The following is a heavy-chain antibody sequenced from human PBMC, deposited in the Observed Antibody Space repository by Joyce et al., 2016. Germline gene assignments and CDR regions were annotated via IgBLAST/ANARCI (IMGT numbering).Heavy chain of an antibody. CDR1: GGSISSSSYY. CDR3: ARCDWQYDNWIDP. CDR2: IYYRGNT. Sequence: QLQLQESGPGLVMPSETLSLSCSVSGGSISSSSYYWGWIRQPPGKGLEWIGNIYYRGNTYYNPSLRSRVTISIDTSNNQFSLRVRSVTAADTAMYYCARCDWQYDNWIDPWGQGTLVTVSS. V-gene: IGHV4-39*01. J-gene: IGHJ5*02. D-gene: IGHD2-21*02.